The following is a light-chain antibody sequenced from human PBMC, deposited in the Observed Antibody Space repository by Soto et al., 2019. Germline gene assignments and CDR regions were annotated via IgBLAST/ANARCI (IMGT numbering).Light chain of an antibody. CDR2: GAS. CDR3: QQYNNWPPIT. J-gene: IGKJ5*01. CDR1: QSVSSN. Sequence: EIVMTQSPATLYVSPGERATLSCRASQSVSSNLAWYQQKPGQAPRLLIYGASTRATRIPARFSGSGSGTEFSLTISSLQSEDFAVYYCQQYNNWPPITFGQGTRLEIK. V-gene: IGKV3-15*01.